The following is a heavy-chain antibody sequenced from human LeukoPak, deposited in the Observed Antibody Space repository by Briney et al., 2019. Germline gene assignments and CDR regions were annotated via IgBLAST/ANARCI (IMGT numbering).Heavy chain of an antibody. D-gene: IGHD3-9*01. V-gene: IGHV4-59*12. J-gene: IGHJ4*02. CDR2: IYYSGST. Sequence: SETLSLTCTVSGGSISSYYWSWIRQPPGKGLEWIGYIYYSGSTNYNPSLKSRVTISVDTSKNQFSLKLSSVTAADTAVYYSARESARHYDILTGYHDYWGQGTLVTVSS. CDR3: ARESARHYDILTGYHDY. CDR1: GGSISSYY.